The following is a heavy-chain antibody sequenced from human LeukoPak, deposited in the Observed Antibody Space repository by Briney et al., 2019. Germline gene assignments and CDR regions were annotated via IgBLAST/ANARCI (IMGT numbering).Heavy chain of an antibody. D-gene: IGHD1-14*01. CDR1: EFTFSNYA. CDR3: AKGSGINHYHWIDP. J-gene: IGHJ5*02. Sequence: GGSLRLSCAASEFTFSNYAMNWVRQAPGKGLEWVSGISGGGGSTYYADSVKGRFPISRDNSKNTLYLKMDSLRAEDTALYYCAKGSGINHYHWIDPWGQGTLVTVSS. V-gene: IGHV3-23*01. CDR2: ISGGGGST.